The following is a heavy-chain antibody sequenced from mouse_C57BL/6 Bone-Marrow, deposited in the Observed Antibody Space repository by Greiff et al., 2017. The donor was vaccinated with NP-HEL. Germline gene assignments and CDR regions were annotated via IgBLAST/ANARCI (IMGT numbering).Heavy chain of an antibody. Sequence: EVQLVESGGGLVQPKGSLKLSCAASGFSFNTYAMNWVRQAPGKGLEWVARIRSKSNNYATYYADSVKDRFTISRDDSESMLYLQMNNLKTEDTAMYYCVIHDRSSPFAYWRQGTLVTVSA. CDR3: VIHDRSSPFAY. V-gene: IGHV10-1*01. J-gene: IGHJ3*01. D-gene: IGHD1-1*01. CDR1: GFSFNTYA. CDR2: IRSKSNNYAT.